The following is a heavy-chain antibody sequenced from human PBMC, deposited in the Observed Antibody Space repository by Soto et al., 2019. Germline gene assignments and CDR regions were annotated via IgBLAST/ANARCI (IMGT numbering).Heavy chain of an antibody. CDR2: INTGNGNT. V-gene: IGHV1-3*04. CDR1: GCTFTTYV. CDR3: ARDSNKFDCLHLFDY. J-gene: IGHJ4*02. D-gene: IGHD3-9*01. Sequence: ASVKVSCKASGCTFTTYVMHWVRQAPGQRLEWMGWINTGNGNTKYSQKFQGRVTITRDTSASTAYMELSSLRSEDTAVYYCARDSNKFDCLHLFDYWGQGNLVTVSS.